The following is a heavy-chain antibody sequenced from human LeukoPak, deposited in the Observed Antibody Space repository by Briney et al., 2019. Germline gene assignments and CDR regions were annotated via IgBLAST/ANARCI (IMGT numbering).Heavy chain of an antibody. V-gene: IGHV3-48*01. Sequence: PGGSLRLSCAASGFTFSSYSMNWVRQAPGKGLEWVSYIGSSSSTIYYADSVKGRFTISRDNARNSLYLQINSLRAEDTGVYYCARPYCSGGSCYSSIPGPAHWGRGTLVTVSS. J-gene: IGHJ4*02. CDR1: GFTFSSYS. D-gene: IGHD2-15*01. CDR2: IGSSSSTI. CDR3: ARPYCSGGSCYSSIPGPAH.